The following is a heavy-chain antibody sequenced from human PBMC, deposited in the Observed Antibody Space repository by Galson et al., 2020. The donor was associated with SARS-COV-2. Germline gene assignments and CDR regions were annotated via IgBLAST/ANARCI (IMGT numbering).Heavy chain of an antibody. D-gene: IGHD3-22*01. Sequence: GGSLRLSCAASGFTVSSNYMSWVRQAPGKGLEWVSVIYSGGSTYYADSVKGRFTISRDNSKNTLYLQMNSLRAEDTAVYYCASRSYDSSGYYLPDAFDIWGQGTMVTVSS. CDR3: ASRSYDSSGYYLPDAFDI. CDR1: GFTVSSNY. CDR2: IYSGGST. J-gene: IGHJ3*02. V-gene: IGHV3-53*01.